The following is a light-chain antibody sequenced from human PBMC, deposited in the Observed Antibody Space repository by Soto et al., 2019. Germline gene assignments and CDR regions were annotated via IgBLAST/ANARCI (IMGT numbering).Light chain of an antibody. Sequence: IVMTQSPATLSVSPGERATLSCRASQSVSSNLAWYQQKPGQAPRLLIYGASTRATGIPDRFSGSGSGTEFTLTISSLQSEDSAVYYCQRYNNWPAKTVGQRTKVDIK. J-gene: IGKJ1*01. CDR3: QRYNNWPAKT. CDR1: QSVSSN. CDR2: GAS. V-gene: IGKV3-15*01.